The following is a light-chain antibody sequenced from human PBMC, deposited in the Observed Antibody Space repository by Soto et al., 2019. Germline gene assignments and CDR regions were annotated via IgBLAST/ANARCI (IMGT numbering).Light chain of an antibody. CDR3: QQYNNWPPLT. CDR1: QSVNSN. J-gene: IGKJ4*01. Sequence: EIVMTQSPATLSVSPGERATLSCRASQSVNSNLAWYQQKPGQAPRLLIYGASTRATGVPARFSGSGSETEFTLTISSLQSEDFAVYFCQQYNNWPPLTFGGGTKVEIK. V-gene: IGKV3-15*01. CDR2: GAS.